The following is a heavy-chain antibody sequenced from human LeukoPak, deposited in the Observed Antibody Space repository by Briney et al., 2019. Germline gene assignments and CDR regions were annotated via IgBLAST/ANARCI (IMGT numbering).Heavy chain of an antibody. V-gene: IGHV4-59*13. J-gene: IGHJ4*02. D-gene: IGHD1-26*01. CDR1: GGSFSGYY. Sequence: SETLSLTCAVYGGSFSGYYWSWIRQSPGKGLEWIGYIYYSGSTNYNPSLKSRVTISVDTSKNQFSLKLSSVTAADTAVYYCARKWELLGVFDYWGQGTLVTVSS. CDR2: IYYSGST. CDR3: ARKWELLGVFDY.